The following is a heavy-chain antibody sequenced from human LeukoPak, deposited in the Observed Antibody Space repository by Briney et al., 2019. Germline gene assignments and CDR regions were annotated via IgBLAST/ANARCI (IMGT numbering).Heavy chain of an antibody. CDR2: INPNSGGT. V-gene: IGHV1-2*04. Sequence: ASVTVSCKASGYTFTGYYMHWVRQAPGQGLEWMGWINPNSGGTNYAQKFQGWVTMTRDTSISTAYMELSRLRSDDTAVYYCARGIVVVPAAMLGYYYYYGMDVWGQGTTVTVSS. CDR3: ARGIVVVPAAMLGYYYYYGMDV. CDR1: GYTFTGYY. D-gene: IGHD2-2*01. J-gene: IGHJ6*02.